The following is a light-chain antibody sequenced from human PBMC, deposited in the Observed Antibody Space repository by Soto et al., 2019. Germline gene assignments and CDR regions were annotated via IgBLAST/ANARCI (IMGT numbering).Light chain of an antibody. CDR1: QGIYSR. CDR2: ATS. Sequence: QMTQSPSSVSPSSGDTVAITCRASQGIYSRLAWYKRKPGKAPELLIYATSTLQNGVPSRFSGSGFGTDFNLSISSLKPEDSASYFCQQTDDFTLTFGGGTQVDIK. V-gene: IGKV1D-12*01. CDR3: QQTDDFTLT. J-gene: IGKJ4*01.